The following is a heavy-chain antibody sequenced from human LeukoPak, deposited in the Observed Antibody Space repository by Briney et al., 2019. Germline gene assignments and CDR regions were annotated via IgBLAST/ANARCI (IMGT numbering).Heavy chain of an antibody. D-gene: IGHD2-2*01. J-gene: IGHJ6*02. CDR3: ARDRSYAMDV. V-gene: IGHV3-74*01. CDR1: GFTFRSYW. Sequence: GGSLRLSCAASGFTFRSYWMHWVRQAPGKGLVWVSRIDSDGGSSTYADSVKGRFTISRDNAKNTLYLQMNSLRAEDTAVYYCARDRSYAMDVWGQGTTVTVSS. CDR2: IDSDGGSS.